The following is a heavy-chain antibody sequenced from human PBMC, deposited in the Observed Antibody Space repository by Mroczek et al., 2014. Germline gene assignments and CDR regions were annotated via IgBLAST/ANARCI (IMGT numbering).Heavy chain of an antibody. CDR3: ARARYCSSTSCPNWFDP. CDR1: GGSISSYY. V-gene: IGHV4-4*07. CDR2: IYTSGST. Sequence: QVQLQESGPGLVKPSETLSLTCTVSGGSISSYYWSWIRQPAGKGLEWIGRIYTSGSTNYNPSLKSRVTMSVDTSKNQFSLKLSSVTAADTAVYYCARARYCSSTSCPNWFDPWGQGTLVTVSS. D-gene: IGHD2-2*01. J-gene: IGHJ5*02.